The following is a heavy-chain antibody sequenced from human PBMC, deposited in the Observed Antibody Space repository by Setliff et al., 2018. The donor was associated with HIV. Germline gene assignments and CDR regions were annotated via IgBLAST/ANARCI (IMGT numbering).Heavy chain of an antibody. J-gene: IGHJ4*03. V-gene: IGHV1-18*01. CDR2: ISAYNGNT. CDR1: GYTFSSYD. CDR3: ARVYYGSGSTGDY. D-gene: IGHD3-10*01. Sequence: WASVKVSCKASGYTFSSYDINWVRQATGQGLEWMGWISAYNGNTNYAQKLQGRVTMTTDTSTSTAYMELRSLRSDDTAVYYCARVYYGSGSTGDYWGQGTMVTVSS.